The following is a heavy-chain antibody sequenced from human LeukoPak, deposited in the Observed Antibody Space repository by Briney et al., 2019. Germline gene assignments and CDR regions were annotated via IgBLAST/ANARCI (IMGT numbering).Heavy chain of an antibody. CDR1: GFTFSSYE. CDR3: GRDLYSYGPFDY. D-gene: IGHD5-18*01. V-gene: IGHV3-48*03. CDR2: ISSSGSTI. J-gene: IGHJ4*02. Sequence: PGGSLRLSCAASGFTFSSYEMNWVRQAPGKGLEWVSYISSSGSTIYYADSVKGRFTISRDNAKNSLYLQMNSLRAEDTAVYYCGRDLYSYGPFDYWGQGTLVTVSS.